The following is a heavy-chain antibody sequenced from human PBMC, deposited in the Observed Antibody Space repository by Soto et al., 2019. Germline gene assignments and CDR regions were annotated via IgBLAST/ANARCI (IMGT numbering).Heavy chain of an antibody. V-gene: IGHV4-61*01. D-gene: IGHD2-2*01. CDR3: ARSTDIVVVPAAQFDY. CDR2: IYYSGST. Sequence: QVQLQESGPGLVKPSETLSLTCTVSGGSVSSGSYYWSWIRQPPGKGLEWIGYIYYSGSTNYNPSLKSRVTISVDTSKTQFSLKLSSVTAADTAVYYCARSTDIVVVPAAQFDYWGQGTLVTVSS. CDR1: GGSVSSGSYY. J-gene: IGHJ4*02.